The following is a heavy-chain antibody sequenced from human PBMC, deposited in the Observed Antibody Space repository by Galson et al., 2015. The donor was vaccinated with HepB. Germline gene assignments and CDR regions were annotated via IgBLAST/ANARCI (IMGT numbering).Heavy chain of an antibody. V-gene: IGHV3-49*03. CDR1: GFTFGDYA. D-gene: IGHD3-10*01. J-gene: IGHJ5*02. CDR2: IRSKAYGGTT. CDR3: TRDPVQVDGSGSYPPTGWSDP. Sequence: SLRLSCAASGFTFGDYAMSWFRQAPGKGLEWVGFIRSKAYGGTTEYAASVKGRFTIPRDDSKSIAYLQMNSLKTEDTAVYYCTRDPVQVDGSGSYPPTGWSDPWGQGTLVTVSS.